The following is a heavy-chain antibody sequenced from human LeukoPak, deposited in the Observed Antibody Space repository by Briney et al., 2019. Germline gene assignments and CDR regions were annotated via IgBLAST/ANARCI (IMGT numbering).Heavy chain of an antibody. CDR2: IKQDGSEK. CDR1: GFTFSSYW. D-gene: IGHD6-13*01. CDR3: ARGLYSSSWYDYFDY. Sequence: PGGSLRLSCAASGFTFSSYWMSWVRQAPGKGLEWVANIKQDGSEKYCVDSVKGRFTISRDNAKNSLYLQMNSLRAEDTAVYYCARGLYSSSWYDYFDYWGQGTLVTVSS. V-gene: IGHV3-7*04. J-gene: IGHJ4*02.